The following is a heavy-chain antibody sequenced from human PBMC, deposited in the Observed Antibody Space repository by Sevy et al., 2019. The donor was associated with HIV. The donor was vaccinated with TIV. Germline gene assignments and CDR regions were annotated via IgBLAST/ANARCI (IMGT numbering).Heavy chain of an antibody. Sequence: GGSLRLSCAASGFTFSTYGMHRVRQAPGKGLEWVAFIRFDGSIKYYRDSVKGRLTISRDNSKKTLYLQMNSLRAEDTAVYFCAKVLHIVEIPAAIDYYYGMDVWGQGTTVTVSS. V-gene: IGHV3-30*02. CDR2: IRFDGSIK. CDR1: GFTFSTYG. J-gene: IGHJ6*02. D-gene: IGHD2-2*01. CDR3: AKVLHIVEIPAAIDYYYGMDV.